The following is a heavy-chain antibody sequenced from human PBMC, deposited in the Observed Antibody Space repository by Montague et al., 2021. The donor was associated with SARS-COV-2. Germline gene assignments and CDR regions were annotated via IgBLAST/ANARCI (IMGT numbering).Heavy chain of an antibody. V-gene: IGHV4-38-2*01. CDR3: ARRGYTGSDYFDY. J-gene: IGHJ4*02. Sequence: SETLSLTCSVSGFSISSGFYWAWIRQSPGKGPEWIGTVYHSGYTXYNPSLKGRVTVSIDTSKNQFSPTVTSVTAADTAVYFCARRGYTGSDYFDYWGQGTLVTVSS. CDR2: VYHSGYT. CDR1: GFSISSGFY. D-gene: IGHD5-12*01.